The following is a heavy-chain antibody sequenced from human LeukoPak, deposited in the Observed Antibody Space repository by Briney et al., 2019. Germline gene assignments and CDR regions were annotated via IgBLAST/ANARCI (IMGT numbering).Heavy chain of an antibody. CDR3: ARQTGSGLFILP. D-gene: IGHD3/OR15-3a*01. CDR2: IYTDGNF. V-gene: IGHV4-4*07. CDR1: GDSLSSSY. J-gene: IGHJ4*02. Sequence: PSETLSLTCTVSGDSLSSSYWSWIRQSAGKGLEWIGRIYTDGNFNYNPSLKSRVTMSLDTSTNQFSLRLTSVTAADTAVYYCARQTGSGLFILPGGQGTLVTVSS.